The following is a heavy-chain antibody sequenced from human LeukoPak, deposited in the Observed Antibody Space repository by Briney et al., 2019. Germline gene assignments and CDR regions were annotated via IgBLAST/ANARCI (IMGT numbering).Heavy chain of an antibody. V-gene: IGHV4-4*02. CDR3: ARRDYYDSTGYYPTLY. J-gene: IGHJ4*02. Sequence: SGTLSLTCAVSGGSISSLTWWSWVRQPPGKGLEWIGEIHHSGSTNCNPSLRSRVTISVDKSKNQFSLKLSSVSAADTAVYYCARRDYYDSTGYYPTLYWGQGTLVTVSS. D-gene: IGHD3-22*01. CDR2: IHHSGST. CDR1: GGSISSLTW.